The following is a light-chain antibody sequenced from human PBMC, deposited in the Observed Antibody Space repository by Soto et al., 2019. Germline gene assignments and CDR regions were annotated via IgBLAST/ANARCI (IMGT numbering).Light chain of an antibody. J-gene: IGKJ4*01. CDR1: QTISNT. CDR3: QYYNNWLAT. V-gene: IGKV3-15*01. Sequence: EVVMTQSPATLSVSPGDKVSLSCRANQTISNTLAWYQQKPGQAPRLLMYAASTRATGVSARFSGSVSGTEFTLTISSLQSEDFTIYYCQYYNNWLATVGGGTKLDIK. CDR2: AAS.